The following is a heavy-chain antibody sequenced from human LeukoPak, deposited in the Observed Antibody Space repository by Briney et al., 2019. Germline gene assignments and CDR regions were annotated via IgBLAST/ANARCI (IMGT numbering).Heavy chain of an antibody. CDR2: IVPIFDTA. CDR3: ARDLLGSHTSYSSGAWDY. Sequence: SVKVSCKVSGYTLTELSMHWVRQAPGKGLEWMGGIVPIFDTADYAQKFQGRLTITADDSTSTAYMELSSLRAEDTAVYYCARDLLGSHTSYSSGAWDYWGQGTLVTVSS. D-gene: IGHD3-9*01. CDR1: GYTLTELS. V-gene: IGHV1-69*13. J-gene: IGHJ4*02.